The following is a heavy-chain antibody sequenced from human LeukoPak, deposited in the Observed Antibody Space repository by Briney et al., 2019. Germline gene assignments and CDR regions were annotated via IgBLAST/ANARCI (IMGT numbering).Heavy chain of an antibody. CDR1: GLTFRTSA. D-gene: IGHD6-13*01. Sequence: SVKVSCKASGLTFRTSAMQWVRHPRGQRLEWIGWTVLGSGDTNYAQSLKERVTITRDMSTSTAYMELSSLRSEDTAMYYCAAGFSNHGYIYWGQGTLVTVSS. V-gene: IGHV1-58*02. CDR3: AAGFSNHGYIY. CDR2: TVLGSGDT. J-gene: IGHJ4*02.